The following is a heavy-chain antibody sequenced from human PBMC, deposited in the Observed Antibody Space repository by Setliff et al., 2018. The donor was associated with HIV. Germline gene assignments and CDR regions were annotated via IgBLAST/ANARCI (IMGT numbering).Heavy chain of an antibody. CDR1: GYSINNIHY. CDR2: IYDGGTT. Sequence: SETLSLTCDVSGYSINNIHYCGWIRQPPGKGLECLGNIYDGGTTYHNPSLKGRVTISLDTSKAQFSLKLISVTAADTAVYYCVRRDVSFLFGQFDSWGQGILVTVSS. J-gene: IGHJ4*02. CDR3: VRRDVSFLFGQFDS. V-gene: IGHV4-38-2*01. D-gene: IGHD3-10*02.